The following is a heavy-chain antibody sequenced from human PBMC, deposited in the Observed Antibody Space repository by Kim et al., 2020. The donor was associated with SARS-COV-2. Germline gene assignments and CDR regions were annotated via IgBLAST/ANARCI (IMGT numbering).Heavy chain of an antibody. J-gene: IGHJ6*02. D-gene: IGHD3-10*01. CDR2: IYHSGAT. CDR3: ARATGTLVRGLYYYGLDV. Sequence: SETLSLTCAVSGASISSNHWWSWVRQPPGKGLEWIGEIYHSGATNYNPSLESRLTISVDESKNQFSLKLSSVTAADTAVYFCARATGTLVRGLYYYGLDVWGQGTTVTVSS. V-gene: IGHV4-4*02. CDR1: GASISSNHW.